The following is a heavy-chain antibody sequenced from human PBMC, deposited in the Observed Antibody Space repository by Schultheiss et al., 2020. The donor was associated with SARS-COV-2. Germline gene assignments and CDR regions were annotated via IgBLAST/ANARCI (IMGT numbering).Heavy chain of an antibody. CDR3: ARNGGVHQDY. CDR1: GGSISSGGYY. CDR2: IYHSGDS. D-gene: IGHD2-8*02. Sequence: SETLSLTCTVSGGSISSGGYYWGWIRQPPGKGLEWIGEIYHSGDSNYNPSLKSRVTISVDNSKNQFSLNLNSVTAADTAVYYCARNGGVHQDYWGQGTLVTVSS. J-gene: IGHJ4*02. V-gene: IGHV4-39*07.